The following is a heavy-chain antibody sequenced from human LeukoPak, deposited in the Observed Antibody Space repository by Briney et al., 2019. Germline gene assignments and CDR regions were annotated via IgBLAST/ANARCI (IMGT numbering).Heavy chain of an antibody. V-gene: IGHV4-39*07. CDR2: IYYSGST. J-gene: IGHJ5*02. Sequence: NTSETLSLTCTVSGGSISSYYWGWIRQPPGKGLEWIGSIYYSGSTYYNPSLKSRVTISVDTSKNQFSLKLSSVTAADTAVYYCAREYSSQDWFDPWGQGTLVTVSS. CDR1: GGSISSYY. D-gene: IGHD3-22*01. CDR3: AREYSSQDWFDP.